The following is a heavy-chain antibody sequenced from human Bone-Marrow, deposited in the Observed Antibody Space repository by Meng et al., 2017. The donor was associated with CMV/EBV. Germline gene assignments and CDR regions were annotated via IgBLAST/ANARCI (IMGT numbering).Heavy chain of an antibody. CDR3: TRFYSAYGMDV. D-gene: IGHD4-11*01. J-gene: IGHJ6*02. Sequence: SLKISCAASGFTFDDYAMHWVRQAPGKGLEWVSGISWNSGSIGYADSVKGRFTISRDNAKNALYLQMNNLRAEDTALYYCTRFYSAYGMDVWGQGTTVTVSS. V-gene: IGHV3-9*01. CDR1: GFTFDDYA. CDR2: ISWNSGSI.